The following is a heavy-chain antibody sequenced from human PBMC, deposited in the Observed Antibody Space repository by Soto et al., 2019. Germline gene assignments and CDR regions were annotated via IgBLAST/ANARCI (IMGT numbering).Heavy chain of an antibody. CDR3: ARDSAAAGTTP. Sequence: SEPLCPTCRVSGVSISEGGDYCSWLRQHPGKGLEWIGYIYYSGSTYYNPSLKSRVTISVDTSKNQFSLKLSSVTAADTAVYYCARDSAAAGTTPWGQGTLVTGS. J-gene: IGHJ5*02. CDR1: GVSISEGGDY. V-gene: IGHV4-31*03. CDR2: IYYSGST. D-gene: IGHD6-13*01.